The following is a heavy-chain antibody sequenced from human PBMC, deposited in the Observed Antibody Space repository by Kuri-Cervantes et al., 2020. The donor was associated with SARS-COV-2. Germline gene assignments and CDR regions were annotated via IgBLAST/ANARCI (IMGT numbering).Heavy chain of an antibody. CDR1: GFPFSSYG. V-gene: IGHV3-33*06. CDR2: IWYDGSNK. D-gene: IGHD3-10*01. J-gene: IGHJ4*02. Sequence: GGSLRHSCAASGFPFSSYGMHWVRQAPGKGLEGVAVIWYDGSNKDYADSVKGRFTISRHNSKTTLYLQMNSRRAEDTAVYYCAKFGSVSTIVRGVIITRTSFSFDYWGQGTLVTVSS. CDR3: AKFGSVSTIVRGVIITRTSFSFDY.